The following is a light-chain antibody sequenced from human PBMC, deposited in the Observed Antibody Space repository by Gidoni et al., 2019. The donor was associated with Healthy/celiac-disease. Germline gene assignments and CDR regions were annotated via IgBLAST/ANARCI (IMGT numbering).Light chain of an antibody. J-gene: IGKJ1*01. CDR1: PSVSSY. Sequence: EIVLTQSPATLSLSPGERATLSCRASPSVSSYLACYQQKPGQAPRLLIYDASNSATGIPARFSCSGSGTDFTLTISSLEPEDFAVYYCQQRSNWPRTFGQGTKVEIK. V-gene: IGKV3-11*01. CDR3: QQRSNWPRT. CDR2: DAS.